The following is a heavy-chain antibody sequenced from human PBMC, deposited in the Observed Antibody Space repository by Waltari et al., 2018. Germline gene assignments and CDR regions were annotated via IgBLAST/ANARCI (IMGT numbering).Heavy chain of an antibody. J-gene: IGHJ4*02. CDR2: IKQDGSER. CDR1: GFSFSNYW. D-gene: IGHD1-26*01. V-gene: IGHV3-7*01. CDR3: VSVWEGGY. Sequence: EVQLVESGGGLVQPGESLGLSCVASGFSFSNYWMTWVRQAPGKGLEWAATIKQDGSERYYIDSVKGRFTISRDNAKHSLHLQMDSLRVEDTAMYYCVSVWEGGYWGQGTLVTVSS.